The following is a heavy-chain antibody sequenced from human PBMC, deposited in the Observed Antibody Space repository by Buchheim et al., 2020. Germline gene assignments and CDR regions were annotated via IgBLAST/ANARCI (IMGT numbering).Heavy chain of an antibody. V-gene: IGHV1-8*01. Sequence: QVQLVQSEAEVKKPGASVKVSCKASGYTFTSYDINWVRQAPGQGLEWMGWMNPNSGNTGYAQNFQGRITMTRNISISTAYMELSSLRSEDTAVYYCARGPGCISTSCPYYFDYWGQGTL. CDR1: GYTFTSYD. CDR2: MNPNSGNT. D-gene: IGHD2-2*01. J-gene: IGHJ4*02. CDR3: ARGPGCISTSCPYYFDY.